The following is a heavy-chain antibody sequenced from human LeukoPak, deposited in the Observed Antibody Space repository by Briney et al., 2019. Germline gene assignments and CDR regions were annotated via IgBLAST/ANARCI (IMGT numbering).Heavy chain of an antibody. CDR2: ISGSGGST. V-gene: IGHV3-23*01. D-gene: IGHD6-13*01. Sequence: GGSLRLSCAASGFTFSSYAMSWVRQAPGKGLEWVSTISGSGGSTYYADSVKGRFTISRDNSKNTLYLQMNSLRAEDTAVYYCAKEAQIAAAGNDAFDIWGQGTMVTVSS. J-gene: IGHJ3*02. CDR1: GFTFSSYA. CDR3: AKEAQIAAAGNDAFDI.